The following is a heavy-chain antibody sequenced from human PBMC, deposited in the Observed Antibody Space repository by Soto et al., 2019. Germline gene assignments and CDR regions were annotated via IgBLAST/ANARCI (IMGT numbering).Heavy chain of an antibody. CDR1: GGTFSSYA. V-gene: IGHV1-69*13. CDR3: ARERIAAAGTLLCWFDP. Sequence: GASVKVSCKASGGTFSSYAISWVRQAPGQGLEWMGGIIPIFGTANYAQKFQGRVTITADESTSTAYMELSSLRSEDTAVYYCARERIAAAGTLLCWFDPWGQGTLVTVSS. CDR2: IIPIFGTA. D-gene: IGHD6-13*01. J-gene: IGHJ5*02.